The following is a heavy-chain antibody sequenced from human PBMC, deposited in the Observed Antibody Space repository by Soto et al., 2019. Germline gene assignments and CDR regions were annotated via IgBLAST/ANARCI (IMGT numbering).Heavy chain of an antibody. D-gene: IGHD5-12*01. CDR2: IFSGGGT. J-gene: IGHJ4*02. Sequence: VQVVESGGGLIQPGGSLRLSCEVSGFSVTANYMSWVRQAPGKGLEWVSVIFSGGGTDYVDSVKGRFTISRDISKSTLYLQLNSLRDEDTAVYYCHGYGYWGQGTLVTVSS. CDR3: HGYGY. V-gene: IGHV3-53*01. CDR1: GFSVTANY.